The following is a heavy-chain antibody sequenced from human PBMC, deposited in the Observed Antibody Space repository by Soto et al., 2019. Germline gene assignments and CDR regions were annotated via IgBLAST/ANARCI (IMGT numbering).Heavy chain of an antibody. CDR3: AKMMTTMTTVFRSIDY. CDR1: GFTFSSYA. V-gene: IGHV3-23*01. J-gene: IGHJ4*02. CDR2: ISVSGVTT. D-gene: IGHD4-17*01. Sequence: EVQLLESGGGLVQSGGSLRLSCAASGFTFSSYAMTWVRQPPGKGLEWLSVISVSGVTTDYADSVKGRFTISRDNSRNTLYLQMNSLRAEDTAVYYCAKMMTTMTTVFRSIDYWGQGTLVTVFS.